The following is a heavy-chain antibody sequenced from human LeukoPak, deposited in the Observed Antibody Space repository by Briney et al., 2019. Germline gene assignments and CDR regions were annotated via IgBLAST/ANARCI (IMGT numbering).Heavy chain of an antibody. V-gene: IGHV3-30*02. D-gene: IGHD2-2*02. Sequence: PGGSLRLSCAASGFTFSSYGMHWVRQAPGKGLEWVAFIRYDGSNKYYADSVKGRFTISRDNSKNTLYLQMNSLRAEDTAVYYCAKDVGYCSSTSCYILDYWGQGTLVTVSS. J-gene: IGHJ4*02. CDR2: IRYDGSNK. CDR3: AKDVGYCSSTSCYILDY. CDR1: GFTFSSYG.